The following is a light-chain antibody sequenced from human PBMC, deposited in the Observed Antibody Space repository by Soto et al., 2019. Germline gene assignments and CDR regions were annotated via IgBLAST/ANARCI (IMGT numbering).Light chain of an antibody. Sequence: EIVLTQSPGTLSLSPGERATLSCRASQSVSRNYLAWYQQKPGQAPRLLIYGASNRATDIPERFTGGGSATDFTLTISRLEPEDFAVYYCQKYGTSPPLTFGGGTKVEIK. CDR2: GAS. CDR3: QKYGTSPPLT. V-gene: IGKV3-20*01. CDR1: QSVSRNY. J-gene: IGKJ4*01.